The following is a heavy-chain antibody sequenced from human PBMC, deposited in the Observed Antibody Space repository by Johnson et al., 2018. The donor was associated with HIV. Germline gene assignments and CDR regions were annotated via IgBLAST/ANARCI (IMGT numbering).Heavy chain of an antibody. CDR3: AKGRSMYYYDSSGWGGAFDI. CDR1: GFTFSNYG. J-gene: IGHJ3*02. V-gene: IGHV3-33*06. D-gene: IGHD3-22*01. Sequence: QVQLVESGGGVVQPGRSLRLSCAASGFTFSNYGMHWVRQAPGKGLEWVAVIWYDGSNKYYADSVKGRFTISSDNSKKPLYLQMNSLGAEDTAVYYCAKGRSMYYYDSSGWGGAFDIWGQGTMVTVSS. CDR2: IWYDGSNK.